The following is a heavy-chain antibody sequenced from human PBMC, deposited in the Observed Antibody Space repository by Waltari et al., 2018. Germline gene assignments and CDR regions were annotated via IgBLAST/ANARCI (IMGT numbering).Heavy chain of an antibody. CDR3: ARADRGPRSGSSATPAWGP. CDR1: GGSFSVYY. Sequence: QVQLQQWGAGLLKPSETLSLTCAVYGGSFSVYYWSWIRQPPGKGLAWIGEINRSGSTNDNPALKSRVTIPLDTSKNHFSLKLSSVTAADTAVYYCARADRGPRSGSSATPAWGPWGQGTLVTVSS. J-gene: IGHJ5*02. D-gene: IGHD1-26*01. V-gene: IGHV4-34*01. CDR2: INRSGST.